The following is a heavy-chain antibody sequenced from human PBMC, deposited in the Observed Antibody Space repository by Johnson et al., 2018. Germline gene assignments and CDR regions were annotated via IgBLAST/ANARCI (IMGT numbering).Heavy chain of an antibody. J-gene: IGHJ3*02. Sequence: EVQLVEAGGGLVEPGGSLRLSCAASGFTFSSYDMHWVRQATGKGLEWVSAIGTAGDTYYPGSVTGRFTISRENAKNSLYLQMNSLRAEDTALYHCARQRGYCSSTSCYHAFDIWGQGTMVTVSS. D-gene: IGHD2-2*01. V-gene: IGHV3-13*01. CDR2: IGTAGDT. CDR1: GFTFSSYD. CDR3: ARQRGYCSSTSCYHAFDI.